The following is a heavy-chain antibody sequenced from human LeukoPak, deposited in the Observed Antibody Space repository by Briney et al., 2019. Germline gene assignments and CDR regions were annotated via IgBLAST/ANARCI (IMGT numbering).Heavy chain of an antibody. CDR3: TRITPTYYDILTGYSGY. D-gene: IGHD3-9*01. CDR1: GFTLGDYA. J-gene: IGHJ4*02. Sequence: PGGSLRLSCTASGFTLGDYAMSWFRQAPGKGLEWVGFIRSKAYGGTTEYAASVKGRFTTSRDDSKSIAYLQMNSLKTEDTAVYYCTRITPTYYDILTGYSGYWGQGTLVTVSS. V-gene: IGHV3-49*03. CDR2: IRSKAYGGTT.